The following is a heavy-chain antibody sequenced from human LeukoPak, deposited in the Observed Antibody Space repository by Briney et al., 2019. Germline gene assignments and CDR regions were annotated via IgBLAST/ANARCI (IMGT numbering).Heavy chain of an antibody. CDR3: ARNPGDNTMMDSPHV. CDR2: IRYDGSNK. D-gene: IGHD3-22*01. Sequence: PGGSLRLSCAASGFTFSSYGMHWVRQAPGKGLEWVAFIRYDGSNKYYADSVKGRFTISRDNSKNTLYLQMNSLRAEDTAVYYCARNPGDNTMMDSPHVWGQGTMVTVSS. V-gene: IGHV3-30*02. CDR1: GFTFSSYG. J-gene: IGHJ3*01.